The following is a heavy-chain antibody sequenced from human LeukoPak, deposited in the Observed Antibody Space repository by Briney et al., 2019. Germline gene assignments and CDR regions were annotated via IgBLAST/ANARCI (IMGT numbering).Heavy chain of an antibody. CDR2: ISGSGGST. Sequence: GGSLRLSCAASGFTFSNYAMNWVRQAPGKGLEWVSVISGSGGSTYYTDSVKGRFTISRDNSKNTLYLQMNSLRAEDTAVYYCAKGTGDFWSGYYPPTYFDYWGQGTLVTVSS. D-gene: IGHD3-3*01. CDR1: GFTFSNYA. J-gene: IGHJ4*02. CDR3: AKGTGDFWSGYYPPTYFDY. V-gene: IGHV3-23*01.